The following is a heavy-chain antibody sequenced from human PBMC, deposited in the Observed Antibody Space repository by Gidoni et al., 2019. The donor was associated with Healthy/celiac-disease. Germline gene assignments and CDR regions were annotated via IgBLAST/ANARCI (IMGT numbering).Heavy chain of an antibody. CDR2: TLTKANSYTT. CDR1: GVTCSDHY. V-gene: IGHV3-72*01. Sequence: EVQLVESGGGLGQPGGALRLACAAAGVTCSDHYRDWVRQAPGKGRAWVGRTLTKANSYTTEYAPSVKGRFTISRADSMTSLYLQMNSLQTDDTAVYYCARTRDGYNGPFGYWGQGTLVTVSS. CDR3: ARTRDGYNGPFGY. J-gene: IGHJ4*02. D-gene: IGHD5-12*01.